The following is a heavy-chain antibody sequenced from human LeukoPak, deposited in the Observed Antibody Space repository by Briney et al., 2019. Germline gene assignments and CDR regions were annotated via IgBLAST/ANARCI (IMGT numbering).Heavy chain of an antibody. CDR1: GFTFSSYA. V-gene: IGHV3-23*01. J-gene: IGHJ5*02. CDR2: ISGSGGST. Sequence: GGSLRLSCAASGFTFSSYAMSWVRQAPGKGLEWVSAISGSGGSTYYADSVKGRFTISRDNSKNTLYLQMNSLRAEDTAVYYCARDRGYCSGGSCYSGVVVGWFDPWGQGTLVTVSS. D-gene: IGHD2-15*01. CDR3: ARDRGYCSGGSCYSGVVVGWFDP.